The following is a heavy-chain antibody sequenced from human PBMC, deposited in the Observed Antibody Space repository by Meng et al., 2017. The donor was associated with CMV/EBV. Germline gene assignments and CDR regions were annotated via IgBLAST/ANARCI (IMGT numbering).Heavy chain of an antibody. CDR3: ARGIGVGRITIFGVVHFDY. CDR1: GGSISSGGYY. J-gene: IGHJ4*02. CDR2: IYYSGST. Sequence: SCTVSGGSISSGGYYWSWIRQHPGKGLEWIGYIYYSGSTYYNPSLKSRVTISVDTSKNQFSLKLSSVTAADTAVYYCARGIGVGRITIFGVVHFDYWGQGTLVTVSS. V-gene: IGHV4-31*02. D-gene: IGHD3-3*01.